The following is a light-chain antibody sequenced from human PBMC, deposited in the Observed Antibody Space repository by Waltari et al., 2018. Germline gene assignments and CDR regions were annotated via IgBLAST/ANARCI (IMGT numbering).Light chain of an antibody. J-gene: IGKJ1*01. Sequence: DIQMTQSPSSLSASVVDSVSITCRASQGINIYLSWYQQQPAKVPKLLIYAASTLQSGVPSRFSGSGSGTDVTLTISSLQPDDVATYYCQNYYSAPRTFGQGTKVEIK. CDR1: QGINIY. V-gene: IGKV1-27*01. CDR3: QNYYSAPRT. CDR2: AAS.